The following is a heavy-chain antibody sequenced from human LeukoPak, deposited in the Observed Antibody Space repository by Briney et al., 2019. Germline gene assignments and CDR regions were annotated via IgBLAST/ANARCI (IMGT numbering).Heavy chain of an antibody. CDR2: ISGSGGTT. J-gene: IGHJ4*02. Sequence: SGGSLRLSCTASGFTLSSFAMSWVRQAPGKGLEWGSTISGSGGTTNYADSVKGRFTFSRDNSKNTLYLQMNSLRAEDTAVYYCAKDLPDYGDYIEGYWGQGTLVTVSS. V-gene: IGHV3-23*01. CDR1: GFTLSSFA. CDR3: AKDLPDYGDYIEGY. D-gene: IGHD4-17*01.